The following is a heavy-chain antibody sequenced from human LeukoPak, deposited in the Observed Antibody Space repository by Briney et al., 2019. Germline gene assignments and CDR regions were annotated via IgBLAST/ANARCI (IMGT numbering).Heavy chain of an antibody. J-gene: IGHJ3*02. CDR2: CHYSGNT. V-gene: IGHV4-59*11. CDR1: GASISSHY. Sequence: KPSETLSLTCSVSGASISSHYWSWIRQPPGKGLEWIGYCHYSGNTNYNPSLKSRATISVDMSKNQFSLTPNSVTAADTAVYYCARSASSTSRSAFDIWGQGTRVTASS. CDR3: ARSASSTSRSAFDI.